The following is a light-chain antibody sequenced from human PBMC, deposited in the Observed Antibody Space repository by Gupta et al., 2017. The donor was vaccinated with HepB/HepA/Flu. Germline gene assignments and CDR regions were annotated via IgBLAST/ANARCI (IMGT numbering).Light chain of an antibody. CDR3: RQGDAAPLT. CDR1: QSIGDY. V-gene: IGKV1-39*01. Sequence: DIQMTQSPSSLSASVGDRVTITCRASQSIGDYLNWYQQKPGKAPKFLIYAASILQSGVLSRFSGSGSVTDFTLTISMLHSEDFATYYFRQGDAAPLTFGQGTRLKIK. J-gene: IGKJ2*01. CDR2: AAS.